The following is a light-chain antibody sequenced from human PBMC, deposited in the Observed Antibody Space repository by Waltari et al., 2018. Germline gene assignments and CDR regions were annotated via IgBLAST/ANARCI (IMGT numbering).Light chain of an antibody. CDR2: SNN. V-gene: IGLV1-44*01. CDR3: AAWDDSLNGWV. J-gene: IGLJ3*02. Sequence: QSVLTQPPSASGTPGQRVTISCSGSSSNIGSNTVNWYQQLPGTAPKLLIYSNNPPPSGVPGRFSGSKSGTSASLAISGLQSEDEADYYCAAWDDSLNGWVFGGGTKLTVL. CDR1: SSNIGSNT.